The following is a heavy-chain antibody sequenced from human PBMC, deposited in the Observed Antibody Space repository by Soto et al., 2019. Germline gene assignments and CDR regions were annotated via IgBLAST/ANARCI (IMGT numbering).Heavy chain of an antibody. CDR3: ARDPPMDV. J-gene: IGHJ6*02. CDR1: VASISSGGYY. V-gene: IGHV4-31*03. Sequence: TLSLTCTVSVASISSGGYYWSWIRQHPGKGLEWIGYIFYTGNAYYNPSLQSRISMSVDTSKNQFSLRLSSVTAADTAVYYCARDPPMDVWGQGTTVTVSS. CDR2: IFYTGNA.